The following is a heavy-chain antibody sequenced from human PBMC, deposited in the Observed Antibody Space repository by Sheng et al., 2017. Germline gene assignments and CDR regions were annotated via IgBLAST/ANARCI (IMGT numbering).Heavy chain of an antibody. D-gene: IGHD4-17*01. V-gene: IGHV3-66*04. CDR2: IYSGGST. CDR3: ARQFLTYYGHFDY. CDR1: GFTVSSNY. Sequence: EVQLVESGGGLVQPGGSLRLSCAASGFTVSSNYMSWVRQAPGKGLEWVSVIYSGGSTYYADSVTGRFTISRDNSKNTLYLQMNSLRAEDTAVYFCARQFLTYYGHFDYWGQGTLVTVSS. J-gene: IGHJ4*02.